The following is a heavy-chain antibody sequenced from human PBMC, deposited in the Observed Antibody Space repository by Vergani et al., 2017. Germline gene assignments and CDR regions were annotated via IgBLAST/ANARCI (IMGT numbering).Heavy chain of an antibody. CDR3: ARDVGGAFGSYFDY. Sequence: QVQLVQSGAEVKKPGSSVKVSCKASGGTFSSYTISWVRQAPGQGLEWMGRIIPILGIANYAQKLQGRVTITADKSTSTAYMELSSLRSEDTAVYYCARDVGGAFGSYFDYWGQGTLVTVSS. CDR1: GGTFSSYT. V-gene: IGHV1-69*08. D-gene: IGHD3-16*01. J-gene: IGHJ4*02. CDR2: IIPILGIA.